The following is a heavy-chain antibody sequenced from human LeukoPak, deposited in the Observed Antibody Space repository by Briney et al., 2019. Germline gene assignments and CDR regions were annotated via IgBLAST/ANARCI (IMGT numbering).Heavy chain of an antibody. Sequence: GRSLRLSCAASGFTFEDYAMHWVRQAPGKGLEGGSGISWNSGSIGYADSVKGRFTISRDNAKDSLYLQMKSLRAEDTALYFCAKAGGYAILTGYTPPGSDPWGQGTLVTAS. CDR1: GFTFEDYA. J-gene: IGHJ5*02. D-gene: IGHD3-9*01. CDR3: AKAGGYAILTGYTPPGSDP. CDR2: ISWNSGSI. V-gene: IGHV3-9*01.